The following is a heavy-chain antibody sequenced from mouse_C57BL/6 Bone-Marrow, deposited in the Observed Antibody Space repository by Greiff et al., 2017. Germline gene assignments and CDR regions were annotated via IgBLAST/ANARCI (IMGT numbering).Heavy chain of an antibody. J-gene: IGHJ1*03. D-gene: IGHD1-1*01. CDR3: ARRNYGSSSWYFDV. Sequence: EVKLMESGGGLVKPGGSLKLSCAASGFTFSDYGMHWVRQAPEKGLEWVAYISSGSSTIYYADTVKGRFTISRDNAKNTLFLQMTSLRSEDTAMYYCARRNYGSSSWYFDVWGTGTTVTVSS. CDR2: ISSGSSTI. V-gene: IGHV5-17*01. CDR1: GFTFSDYG.